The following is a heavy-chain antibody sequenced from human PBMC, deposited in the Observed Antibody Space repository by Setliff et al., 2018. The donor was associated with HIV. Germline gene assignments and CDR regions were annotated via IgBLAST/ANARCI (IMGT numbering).Heavy chain of an antibody. CDR3: ARDRGAYYECFDQ. CDR1: GGSVNSYH. CDR2: IYKSGTT. Sequence: PSETLSLTCSVSGGSVNSYHWSWIRQPPGKGLEWIGYIYKSGTTNYSPSLKSRVTISAGPSKNQFSLKLTSVTAADTAMYYCARDRGAYYECFDQWGQGTLVTVSS. V-gene: IGHV4-4*08. D-gene: IGHD1-26*01. J-gene: IGHJ4*02.